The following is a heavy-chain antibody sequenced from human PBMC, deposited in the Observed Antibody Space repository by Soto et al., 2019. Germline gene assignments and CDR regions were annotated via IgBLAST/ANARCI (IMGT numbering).Heavy chain of an antibody. CDR1: GFTFSGSA. CDR2: IRSKANSYAT. V-gene: IGHV3-73*02. Sequence: EVQLVESGGGLVQPGGSLKLSCAASGFTFSGSAMHWVRQASGKGLEWVGRIRSKANSYATAYAASVKGRFTISRDDSKYTAYLQMNSLKTEDTAVYYCTRQEGSGWTYYYYGMDVWGQGTTVTVSS. CDR3: TRQEGSGWTYYYYGMDV. J-gene: IGHJ6*02. D-gene: IGHD6-19*01.